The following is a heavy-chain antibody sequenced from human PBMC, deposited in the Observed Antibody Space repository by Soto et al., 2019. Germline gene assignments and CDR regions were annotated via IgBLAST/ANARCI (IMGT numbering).Heavy chain of an antibody. Sequence: SETLSLTCAVYGGSFSGYYWSWIRQPPAKGLEWIGEINHSGSTNYNPSLKSRVTISVDTSKNQFSLKLSSVTAADTAVYYCARGSLSEEIAVAGHVYFDYWGQGTLVTVSS. D-gene: IGHD6-19*01. V-gene: IGHV4-34*01. CDR2: INHSGST. J-gene: IGHJ4*02. CDR1: GGSFSGYY. CDR3: ARGSLSEEIAVAGHVYFDY.